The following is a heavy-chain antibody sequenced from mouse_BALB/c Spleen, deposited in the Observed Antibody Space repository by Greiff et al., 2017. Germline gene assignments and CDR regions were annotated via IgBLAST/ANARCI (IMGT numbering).Heavy chain of an antibody. J-gene: IGHJ4*01. D-gene: IGHD2-1*01. CDR2: IDPANGNT. Sequence: VQLQQSGAELVKPGASVKLSCTASGFTFKDTYMHWVKQRPEQGLEWIGRIDPANGNTKYDPKFQGKATITADTSSNTAYLQLSSLTSEDTAVYYGARDYGNYAIDYWGQGTPVTVSS. CDR1: GFTFKDTY. V-gene: IGHV14-3*02. CDR3: ARDYGNYAIDY.